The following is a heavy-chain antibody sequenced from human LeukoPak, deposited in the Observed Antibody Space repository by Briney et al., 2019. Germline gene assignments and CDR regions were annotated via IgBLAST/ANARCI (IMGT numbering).Heavy chain of an antibody. J-gene: IGHJ4*02. CDR3: ARASVGCSSTSCYSTQFDY. D-gene: IGHD2-2*01. CDR2: INHSGST. CDR1: GGSFSGYY. V-gene: IGHV4-34*01. Sequence: SETLSLTCAVYGGSFSGYYWSWIRQPPGEGLEWIGEINHSGSTNYNPSLKSRVTISVDTSKNQFSLKLSSVTAADTAVYYCARASVGCSSTSCYSTQFDYWGQGTLVTVSS.